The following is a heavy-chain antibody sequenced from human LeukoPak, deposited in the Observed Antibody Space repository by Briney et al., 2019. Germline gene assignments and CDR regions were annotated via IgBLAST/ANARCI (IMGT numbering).Heavy chain of an antibody. CDR3: ARERGRGPDTALDY. CDR2: ISPKSGDT. D-gene: IGHD5-18*01. V-gene: IGHV1-2*02. J-gene: IGHJ4*02. CDR1: VYSFADYY. Sequence: AAVKVSRQTSVYSFADYYMHLVRQAPGQGLEWMGWISPKSGDTNYAQNFQGRVTMTSDTSFRTAYMEVSRLRSDDTGVYDCARERGRGPDTALDYWGQGSLVTVSS.